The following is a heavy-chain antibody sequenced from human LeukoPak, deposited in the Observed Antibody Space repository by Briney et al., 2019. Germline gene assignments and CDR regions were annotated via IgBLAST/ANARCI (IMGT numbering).Heavy chain of an antibody. CDR1: GFTFSSYS. CDR2: ISSSSSTI. V-gene: IGHV3-48*01. D-gene: IGHD3-9*01. J-gene: IGHJ4*02. CDR3: AIAEYDILTGYYDDY. Sequence: GGSLRLSCAASGFTFSSYSMNWVRQAPGKGLEWVSYISSSSSTIYYADSVKGRFTISRDNAKNSLYLQMNSLRAEDTAVYYCAIAEYDILTGYYDDYWGQGTLVTVSS.